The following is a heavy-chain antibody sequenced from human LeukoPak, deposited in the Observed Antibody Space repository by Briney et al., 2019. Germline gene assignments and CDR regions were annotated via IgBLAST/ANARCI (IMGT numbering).Heavy chain of an antibody. CDR2: IYYSGTT. CDR1: GGSISITSYY. D-gene: IGHD3-9*01. Sequence: SETLSLTCSVSGGSISITSYYWGWIRQPPGKELEWIGSIYYSGTTYYNPSLKSRVTISVDTSKNQFSLKLSSVTAADTAVYYCANQYYDILTGYYPPSGYYYYYGMDVWGQGTTVTVSS. J-gene: IGHJ6*02. V-gene: IGHV4-39*07. CDR3: ANQYYDILTGYYPPSGYYYYYGMDV.